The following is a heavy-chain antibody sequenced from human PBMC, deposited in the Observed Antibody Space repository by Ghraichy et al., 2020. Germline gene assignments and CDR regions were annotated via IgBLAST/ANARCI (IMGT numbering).Heavy chain of an antibody. D-gene: IGHD3-10*01. V-gene: IGHV1-18*01. Sequence: ASVKVSCKASGYTFTSYGISWVRQAPGQGLEWMGWISAYNGNTNYAQKLQDRVTMTTDTSTSTAYMELRSLRSDDTAVYYCARVEGLLLWFGELLANYYYYGMDVWGQGTTVTVSS. J-gene: IGHJ6*02. CDR1: GYTFTSYG. CDR3: ARVEGLLLWFGELLANYYYYGMDV. CDR2: ISAYNGNT.